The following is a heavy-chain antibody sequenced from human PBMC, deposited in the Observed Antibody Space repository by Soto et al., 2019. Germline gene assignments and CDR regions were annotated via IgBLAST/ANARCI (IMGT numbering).Heavy chain of an antibody. V-gene: IGHV4-4*02. CDR1: GGSFTSNNW. CDR2: IYRTGST. D-gene: IGHD1-7*01. Sequence: SETLSLTCAVSGGSFTSNNWWTWVRQPPGQGLEWIGEIYRTGSTNYNPSLKSRVTISLDKSEDQFSLKVTSLTAADTAVYYCASRDPGTSVDYWGQGTLVTVSS. J-gene: IGHJ4*02. CDR3: ASRDPGTSVDY.